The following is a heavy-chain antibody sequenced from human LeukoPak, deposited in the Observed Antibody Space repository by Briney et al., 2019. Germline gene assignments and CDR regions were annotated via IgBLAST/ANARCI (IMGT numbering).Heavy chain of an antibody. D-gene: IGHD1-26*01. V-gene: IGHV3-23*01. CDR1: GLAFSDYW. CDR3: AKDPYSGSYFDY. Sequence: GGSLRLSCAASGLAFSDYWMSWVRQAPGKGLEWVSAISGSGGSAYYADSVKGRFIISRDNSKNTLYLQMNSLRAEDTAVYYCAKDPYSGSYFDYWGQGTLVTVSS. CDR2: ISGSGGSA. J-gene: IGHJ4*02.